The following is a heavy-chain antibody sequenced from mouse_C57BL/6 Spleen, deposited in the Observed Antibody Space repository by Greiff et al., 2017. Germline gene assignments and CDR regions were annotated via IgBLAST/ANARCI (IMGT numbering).Heavy chain of an antibody. CDR2: FHPSDSDT. CDR3: APLTVYWYFDV. CDR1: GYTFTSYW. J-gene: IGHJ1*03. D-gene: IGHD4-1*01. Sequence: QVQLQQPGAELVKPGASVKVSCKASGYTFTSYWMHWVKQRPGQGLEWIGRFHPSDSDTNYNQKFKGKATLTVDKSSSTAYMQLSSLTSEDSAVYYCAPLTVYWYFDVWGTGTTVTVSS. V-gene: IGHV1-74*01.